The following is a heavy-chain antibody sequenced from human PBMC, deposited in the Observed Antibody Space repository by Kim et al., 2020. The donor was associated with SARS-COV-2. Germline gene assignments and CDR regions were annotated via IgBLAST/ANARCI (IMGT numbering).Heavy chain of an antibody. Sequence: GGSLRLSCAASGFTFSSYGMHWVRQAPGKGLEWVAVISYDGSNKYYADSVKGRFTISRDNSKNTLYLQMNSLRAEDTAVYYCAKETYNWNGPGAFDIWGQGTMVTVSS. CDR1: GFTFSSYG. V-gene: IGHV3-30*18. CDR2: ISYDGSNK. CDR3: AKETYNWNGPGAFDI. J-gene: IGHJ3*02. D-gene: IGHD1-1*01.